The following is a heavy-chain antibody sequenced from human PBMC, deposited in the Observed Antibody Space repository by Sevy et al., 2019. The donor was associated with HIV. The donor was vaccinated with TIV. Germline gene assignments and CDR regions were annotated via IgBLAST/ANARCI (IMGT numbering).Heavy chain of an antibody. Sequence: GSLRLSCAASGFTLNSFAMSWVRQAPEKGLEWVSTISSGGDSTYYVDSVKGRFTISRDNSKNTLYLFMSSLRADDTAVYYCATIRYSSESDWYSYFDYWGQGILVTVSS. CDR3: ATIRYSSESDWYSYFDY. D-gene: IGHD6-19*01. J-gene: IGHJ4*02. V-gene: IGHV3-23*01. CDR2: ISSGGDST. CDR1: GFTLNSFA.